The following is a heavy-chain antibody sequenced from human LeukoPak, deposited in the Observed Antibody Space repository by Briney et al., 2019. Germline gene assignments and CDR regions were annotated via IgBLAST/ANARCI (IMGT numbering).Heavy chain of an antibody. J-gene: IGHJ4*02. V-gene: IGHV3-23*01. Sequence: GGTLRLSCAASGFTFSSYGMSWVRQAPGRGLKWVSSISGSGRNTEYADSVKGRFTISRDNSKNTLYLQMNSLKTEDTAVYYCTTTDRITIFGVVNQVDYWGQGTLVTVSS. CDR2: ISGSGRNT. CDR1: GFTFSSYG. D-gene: IGHD3-3*01. CDR3: TTTDRITIFGVVNQVDY.